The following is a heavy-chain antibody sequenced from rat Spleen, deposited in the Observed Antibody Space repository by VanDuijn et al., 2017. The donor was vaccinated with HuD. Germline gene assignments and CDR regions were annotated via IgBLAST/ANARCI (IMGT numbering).Heavy chain of an antibody. CDR3: TRDRLMYTTDYWFAY. D-gene: IGHD1-6*01. V-gene: IGHV5-29*01. CDR2: ISYDGSST. J-gene: IGHJ3*01. Sequence: EVQLVESDGGLVQPGRSLKLSCAASGFTFSDYYMAWVRQAPTKGLEWVATISYDGSSTYYRDSVKGRFTISRDNAKSTLYLQMDSLRSEDTATYYCTRDRLMYTTDYWFAYWGQGTLVTVSS. CDR1: GFTFSDYY.